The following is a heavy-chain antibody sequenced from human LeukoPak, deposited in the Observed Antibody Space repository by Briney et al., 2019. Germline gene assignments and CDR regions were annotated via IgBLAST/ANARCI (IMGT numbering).Heavy chain of an antibody. CDR3: AKDSDSGKLDY. CDR1: GFTFSSYA. V-gene: IGHV3-30-3*01. CDR2: ISYGGSNK. J-gene: IGHJ4*02. Sequence: GGSLRLSCAASGFTFSSYAMHWVRQAPGKGLEWVAVISYGGSNKYYTDSVKGRFTISRDNSKNTLYLQINSLRAEDTAIYYCAKDSDSGKLDYWGQGTLVTVSS. D-gene: IGHD3-10*01.